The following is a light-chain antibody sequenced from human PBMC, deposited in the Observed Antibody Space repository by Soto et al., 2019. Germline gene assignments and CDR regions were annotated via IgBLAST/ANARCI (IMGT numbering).Light chain of an antibody. CDR3: AAWDDSLSGYWV. Sequence: QSVLTQPPSASGTPGQRVSISCSGSRSNIGSKYVYWYQQLPGTATKLLIYKNNQRPSGVPDRFSGSKSGTSASLASSGLRSEDEADYYCAAWDDSLSGYWVFGGGTKLTVL. J-gene: IGLJ3*02. CDR2: KNN. V-gene: IGLV1-47*01. CDR1: RSNIGSKY.